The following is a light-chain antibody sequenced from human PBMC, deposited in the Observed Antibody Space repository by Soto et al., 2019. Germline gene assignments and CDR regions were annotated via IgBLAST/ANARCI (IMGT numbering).Light chain of an antibody. Sequence: AIQMTQSPSALSASVGDRVSITCRASQDIRNDLGWYQQRPGKPPKVLIYAASNLQSGVPPWFSGSGSGTDFALTITSLQPEDFATYYCLQDYNRPSTFGQGTKLEF. CDR3: LQDYNRPST. CDR2: AAS. J-gene: IGKJ2*01. V-gene: IGKV1-6*01. CDR1: QDIRND.